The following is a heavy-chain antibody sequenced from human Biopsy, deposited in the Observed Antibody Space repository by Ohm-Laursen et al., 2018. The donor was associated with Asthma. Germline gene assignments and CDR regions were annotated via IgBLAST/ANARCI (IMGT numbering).Heavy chain of an antibody. CDR3: ARPRWGPYGY. Sequence: RLSCAASGFTFSSYSMNWVRQAPGKGLEWVSYISSSSSTIYYADSVKGRLTISRDNAKNSLYLQMNSLRDEDTAVYYCARPRWGPYGYWGQGTLVTVSS. J-gene: IGHJ4*02. D-gene: IGHD4-17*01. CDR1: GFTFSSYS. CDR2: ISSSSSTI. V-gene: IGHV3-48*02.